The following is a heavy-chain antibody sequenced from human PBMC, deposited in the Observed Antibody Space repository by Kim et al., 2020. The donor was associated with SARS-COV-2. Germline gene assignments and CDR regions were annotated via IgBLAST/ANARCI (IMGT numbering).Heavy chain of an antibody. CDR3: ARGGGRDSSS. D-gene: IGHD6-13*01. V-gene: IGHV4-59*01. J-gene: IGHJ4*02. CDR1: GGSTSSYY. CDR2: IYNSGNT. Sequence: SETLSLTCSVSGGSTSSYYWSWIRQPPGKGLEWIGYIYNSGNTNYNPSLKSRVTISVDTSKNQFSLKLSSVTAADTAVYYCARGGGRDSSSWGQGTLVTVSS.